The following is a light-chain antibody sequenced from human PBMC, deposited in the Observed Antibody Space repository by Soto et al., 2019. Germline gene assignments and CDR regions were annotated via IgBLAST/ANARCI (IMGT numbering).Light chain of an antibody. CDR1: SSDVGAYDY. CDR2: EVI. V-gene: IGLV2-14*01. Sequence: QSALAQPASVSGSPGQSITISCTAPSSDVGAYDYVSWYQQHPGKAPKLMIFEVINRPSGVSDRFSGSKSGNTASLIISGLQAEDEADYYCSSYTTSSTLVFGGGTQLTVL. J-gene: IGLJ2*01. CDR3: SSYTTSSTLV.